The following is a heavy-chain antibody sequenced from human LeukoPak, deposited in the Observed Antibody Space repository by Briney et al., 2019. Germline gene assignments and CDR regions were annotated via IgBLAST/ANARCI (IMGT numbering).Heavy chain of an antibody. Sequence: GGSLRLSCAASGFTFDDYGMSWVRQAPGKGLEWVSGINWNGGSTVYADSVKGRFTISRDNAKNSLYLQMNSLRAEDTALYYCAKDMAAYYYASGNIDYWGQGTLVTVSS. V-gene: IGHV3-20*04. CDR1: GFTFDDYG. J-gene: IGHJ4*02. CDR2: INWNGGST. CDR3: AKDMAAYYYASGNIDY. D-gene: IGHD3-10*01.